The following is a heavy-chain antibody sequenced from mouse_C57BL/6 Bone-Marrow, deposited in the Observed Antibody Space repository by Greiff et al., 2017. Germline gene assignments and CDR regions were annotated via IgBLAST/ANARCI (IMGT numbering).Heavy chain of an antibody. CDR2: ISDGGSYT. J-gene: IGHJ4*01. CDR3: ARWLLGAMDY. Sequence: EVKLMESGGGLVKPGGSLKLSCAASGFTFSSYAMSWVRQTPDKRLEWVATISDGGSYTYYPDNVKGRFTISRDNAKNNLYLQMSHLKSEDTAMYYCARWLLGAMDYWGQGTSVTVSS. CDR1: GFTFSSYA. D-gene: IGHD2-3*01. V-gene: IGHV5-4*03.